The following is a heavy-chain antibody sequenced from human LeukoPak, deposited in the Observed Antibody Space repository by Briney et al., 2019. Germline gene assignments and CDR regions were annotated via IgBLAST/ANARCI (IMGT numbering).Heavy chain of an antibody. Sequence: ASVTVSCKASGYTFTSYAMNWVRQAPGQGLEWMGWINTNTGNPTYAQGFAGRFVFSLDTSVSTAYPQISSLKAEDTAVYYCARDRYRRNSETIVGATSYWGQGTLVTVSS. D-gene: IGHD1-26*01. J-gene: IGHJ4*02. CDR1: GYTFTSYA. V-gene: IGHV7-4-1*02. CDR3: ARDRYRRNSETIVGATSY. CDR2: INTNTGNP.